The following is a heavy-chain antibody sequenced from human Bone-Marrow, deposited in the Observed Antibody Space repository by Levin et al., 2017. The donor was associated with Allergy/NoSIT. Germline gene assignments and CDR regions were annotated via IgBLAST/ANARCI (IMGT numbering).Heavy chain of an antibody. CDR3: APMGLDNSGYHFDS. Sequence: AGGSLRLSCKSSGGTVTNYAINWVRQAPGQGFEWMGGIIPVFGSANYAQNFQGRVTITADESTTTAYLELSSLTSEDTAVYYCAPMGLDNSGYHFDSWGQGTLVTVSS. CDR1: GGTVTNYA. J-gene: IGHJ4*02. V-gene: IGHV1-69*01. CDR2: IIPVFGSA. D-gene: IGHD3-22*01.